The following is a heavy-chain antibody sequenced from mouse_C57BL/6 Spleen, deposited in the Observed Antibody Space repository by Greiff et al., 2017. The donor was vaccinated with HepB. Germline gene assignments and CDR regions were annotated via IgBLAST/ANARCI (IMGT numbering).Heavy chain of an antibody. CDR2: ISSGGDYI. CDR1: GFTFSSYA. J-gene: IGHJ3*01. CDR3: TREDYDVGWFAY. Sequence: EVKVVESGEGLVKPGGSLKLSCAASGFTFSSYAMSWVRQTPEKRLEWVAYISSGGDYIYYADTVKGRFTISRDNARNTLYLQMSSLKSEDTAMYYCTREDYDVGWFAYWGQGTLVTVSA. V-gene: IGHV5-9-1*02. D-gene: IGHD2-4*01.